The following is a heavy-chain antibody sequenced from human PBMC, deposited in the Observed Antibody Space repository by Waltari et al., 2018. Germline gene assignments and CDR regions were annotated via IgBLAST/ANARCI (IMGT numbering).Heavy chain of an antibody. J-gene: IGHJ4*02. V-gene: IGHV3-33*01. D-gene: IGHD6-6*01. Sequence: PGKGLEWVAVILYDGSNKYYADSVKGRFTISRDNSKHTLYLQMNSLRAEDTAVYYCARGSDRSIAARPDYWGQGTLVTVSS. CDR2: ILYDGSNK. CDR3: ARGSDRSIAARPDY.